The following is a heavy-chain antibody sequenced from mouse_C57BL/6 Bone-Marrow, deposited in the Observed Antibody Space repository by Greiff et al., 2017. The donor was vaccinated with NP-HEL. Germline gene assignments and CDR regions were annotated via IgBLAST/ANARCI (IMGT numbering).Heavy chain of an antibody. CDR2: IYPGSGST. CDR1: GYTFTSYW. J-gene: IGHJ3*01. Sequence: QVQLQQPGAELVKPGASVKMSCKASGYTFTSYWITWVKQRPGQGLEWIGDIYPGSGSTNYNEKFKSKATLTVDTSSSTAYMQLSSLTSEDSAVXYCARSDDYDPPWFAYWGQGTLVTVSA. CDR3: ARSDDYDPPWFAY. V-gene: IGHV1-55*01. D-gene: IGHD2-4*01.